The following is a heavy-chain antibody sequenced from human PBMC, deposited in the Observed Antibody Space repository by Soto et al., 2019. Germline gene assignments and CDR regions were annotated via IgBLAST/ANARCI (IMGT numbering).Heavy chain of an antibody. Sequence: PSETLSLTCTVSGGSISSYYWSWIRQPPGKGLEWIGYIYYSGSTNYNPSLKSRVTISVDTSKNQFSLKLSSVTAADTAVYYCARRIAAAGTGYFDYWGQGTLVTVSS. J-gene: IGHJ4*02. V-gene: IGHV4-59*01. D-gene: IGHD6-13*01. CDR1: GGSISSYY. CDR2: IYYSGST. CDR3: ARRIAAAGTGYFDY.